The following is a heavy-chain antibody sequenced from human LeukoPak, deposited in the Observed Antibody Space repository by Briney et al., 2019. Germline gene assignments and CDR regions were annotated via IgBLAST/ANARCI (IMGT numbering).Heavy chain of an antibody. V-gene: IGHV3-30-3*01. CDR3: ATLDYYDSSGGLDVFDI. D-gene: IGHD3-22*01. CDR1: GFTFSSYS. Sequence: PGGSLRLSCVASGFTFSSYSMHWVRQAPGEGLEWVAVISYDGNNKYYADSVKGRFTISRDNSKNTLYLQLNSLRAEDTAVYYCATLDYYDSSGGLDVFDIWGQGTMVTVSS. CDR2: ISYDGNNK. J-gene: IGHJ3*02.